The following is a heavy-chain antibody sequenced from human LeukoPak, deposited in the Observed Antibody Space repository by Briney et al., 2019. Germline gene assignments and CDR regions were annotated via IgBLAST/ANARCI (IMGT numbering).Heavy chain of an antibody. CDR3: VRDYGYIAGAFDI. D-gene: IGHD4-17*01. Sequence: PSETLSLTCTVSGGSISSYYWSWIRQPPGKGLEWIGYIYYSGSTNHNPSLKSRVTMSVDTSKNQFSLKLSSVTAADTAVYYCVRDYGYIAGAFDIWGQGTMVTVSS. CDR2: IYYSGST. V-gene: IGHV4-59*12. J-gene: IGHJ3*02. CDR1: GGSISSYY.